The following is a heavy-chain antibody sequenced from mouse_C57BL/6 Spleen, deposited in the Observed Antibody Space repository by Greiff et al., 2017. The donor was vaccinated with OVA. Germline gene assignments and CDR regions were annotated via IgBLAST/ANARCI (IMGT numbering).Heavy chain of an antibody. CDR2: IDPETGGT. Sequence: VQLQQSGAELVRPGASVTLSCKASGYTFTDYEMHWVKQTPVHGLEWIGAIDPETGGTAYNQKFKGKAILTADKSSSTAYMELRSLTSEDSAVYYCTRLYYVNYYFDYWGQGTTLTVSS. CDR3: TRLYYVNYYFDY. CDR1: GYTFTDYE. V-gene: IGHV1-15*01. J-gene: IGHJ2*01. D-gene: IGHD2-1*01.